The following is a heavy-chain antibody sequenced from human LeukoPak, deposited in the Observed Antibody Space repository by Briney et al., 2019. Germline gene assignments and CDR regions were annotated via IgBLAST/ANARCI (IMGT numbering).Heavy chain of an antibody. CDR2: INHNRGGT. Sequence: GASVPVSCKSSVYTYTGYYMHWVRQPPAQGLEWMGWINHNRGGTNYAQKFRGGATITRDRSISTAYMELSRLRSDYTAVYYCARDFDYYGSGSYYDHDAFYIWGQGTMVTVSS. CDR3: ARDFDYYGSGSYYDHDAFYI. CDR1: VYTYTGYY. D-gene: IGHD3-10*01. V-gene: IGHV1-2*02. J-gene: IGHJ3*02.